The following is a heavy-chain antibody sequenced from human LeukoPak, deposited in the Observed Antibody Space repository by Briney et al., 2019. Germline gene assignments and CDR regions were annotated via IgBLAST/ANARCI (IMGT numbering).Heavy chain of an antibody. J-gene: IGHJ5*02. CDR2: IYTSGST. D-gene: IGHD3-3*01. V-gene: IGHV4-4*07. CDR3: ARATFSNTIFGAPPGGWFDP. Sequence: SETLSLTCTVSGGSISSYYWSWIRQPAGKGLEWIGRIYTSGSTNYNPSLKSRVTMSVDTSKNQFSLKLSSVTAADTAVYYCARATFSNTIFGAPPGGWFDPWGQGTLVTVSS. CDR1: GGSISSYY.